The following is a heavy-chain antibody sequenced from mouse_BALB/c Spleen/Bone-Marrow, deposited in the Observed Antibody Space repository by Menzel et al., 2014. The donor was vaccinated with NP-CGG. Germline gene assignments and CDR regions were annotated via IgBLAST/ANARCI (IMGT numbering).Heavy chain of an antibody. CDR3: ARFSNTRVVATGY. J-gene: IGHJ2*01. CDR1: GYTFTSYW. V-gene: IGHV1-69*02. D-gene: IGHD1-1*01. CDR2: IDPSDSYT. Sequence: VQLQQSGAELVKPGASVKLSCKASGYTFTSYWMHWVKQRPGQGLEWIGEIDPSDSYTNYNQKFKGKATLTVDQSSSSAFMQRSRLTSEDSAVYYCARFSNTRVVATGYWGEGSTLTVSS.